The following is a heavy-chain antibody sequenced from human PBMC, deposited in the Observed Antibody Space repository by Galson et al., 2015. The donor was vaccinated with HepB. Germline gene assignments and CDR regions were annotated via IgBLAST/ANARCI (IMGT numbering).Heavy chain of an antibody. Sequence: SLRLSCAASEFTVSTNYMNWVRQAPGTGLEWVSLIDSGARTYYAASVKGRFPIFGANSKNTLYLHMNSLRAEDTAVYYCAREGAGGGMAVWGQGTTVTVSS. J-gene: IGHJ6*02. V-gene: IGHV3-53*01. D-gene: IGHD3-16*01. CDR2: IDSGART. CDR3: AREGAGGGMAV. CDR1: EFTVSTNY.